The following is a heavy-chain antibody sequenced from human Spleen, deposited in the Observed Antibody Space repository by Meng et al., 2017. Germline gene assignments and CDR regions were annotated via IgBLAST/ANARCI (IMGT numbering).Heavy chain of an antibody. CDR1: GGSFSGYY. CDR2: VNHSGST. V-gene: IGHV4-34*01. Sequence: QVQLQQGGAGLLKPSETLSLTCAVYGGSFSGYYWIWIRQPPGKGREWIGEVNHSGSTNYNPSLKSRITINPDTSKNHFSLQLNSVTPEDTAVYYCARGPGILNYWGQGTLVTVSS. D-gene: IGHD3-10*01. J-gene: IGHJ4*02. CDR3: ARGPGILNY.